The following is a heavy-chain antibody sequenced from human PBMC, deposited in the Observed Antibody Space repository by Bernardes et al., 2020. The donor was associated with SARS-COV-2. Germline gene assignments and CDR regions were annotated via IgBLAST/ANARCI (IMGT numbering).Heavy chain of an antibody. CDR2: IKQDGDEK. CDR1: GFTFSNYW. Sequence: GGSLRLSCAASGFTFSNYWMTWVRQAPGKGLEWVANIKQDGDEKYYVYSVKGRFTVSRDNAKNSLSLQMNSLSAEDTAVYYCARARFYASGTYSPIDYWGQGTLVSVSS. CDR3: ARARFYASGTYSPIDY. J-gene: IGHJ4*02. V-gene: IGHV3-7*01. D-gene: IGHD3-10*01.